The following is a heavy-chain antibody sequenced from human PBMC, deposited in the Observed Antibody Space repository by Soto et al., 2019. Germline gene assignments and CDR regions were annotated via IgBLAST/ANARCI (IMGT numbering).Heavy chain of an antibody. V-gene: IGHV1-58*02. CDR2: IVVGSGNT. D-gene: IGHD2-2*01. J-gene: IGHJ5*02. Sequence: ASVKVSCKASGFTFTSSAMQWVRQARGQRLEWIGWIVVGSGNTNYAQKFQERVTITRDMSTSTAYMELSSLRSEDTAVYYCAAEVRYCSSTSCPNPWGQGTLVTVSS. CDR1: GFTFTSSA. CDR3: AAEVRYCSSTSCPNP.